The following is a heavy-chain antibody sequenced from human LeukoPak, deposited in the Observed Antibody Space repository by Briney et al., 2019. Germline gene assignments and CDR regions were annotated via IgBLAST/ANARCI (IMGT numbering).Heavy chain of an antibody. V-gene: IGHV3-30*18. CDR2: ISYDGSNK. CDR3: AKDPNYYGSGSYSPFDY. D-gene: IGHD3-10*01. Sequence: GWSLRLSCAASGFTFSSYGMHWVRQAPGKGLEWVAVISYDGSNKYYADSVKGRFTISRDNSKNTLYLQMNSLRAEDTAVYYCAKDPNYYGSGSYSPFDYWGQGTLVTVSS. CDR1: GFTFSSYG. J-gene: IGHJ4*02.